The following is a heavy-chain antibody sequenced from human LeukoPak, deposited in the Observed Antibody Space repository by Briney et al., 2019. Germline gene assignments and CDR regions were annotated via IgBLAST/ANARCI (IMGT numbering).Heavy chain of an antibody. Sequence: ASVKVSCKASGGTFSSYAISWVRQAPGQGLEWMGGIIPIFGTANYAQKFQGRVTITTDESTSTAYMELSSLRSEDTAVYYCARVVRPPSNWFDPWGQGTLVTVSS. J-gene: IGHJ5*02. CDR2: IIPIFGTA. CDR3: ARVVRPPSNWFDP. V-gene: IGHV1-69*05. CDR1: GGTFSSYA. D-gene: IGHD3-10*01.